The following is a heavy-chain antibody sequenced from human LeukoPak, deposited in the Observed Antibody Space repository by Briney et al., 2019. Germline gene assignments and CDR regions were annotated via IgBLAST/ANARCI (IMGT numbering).Heavy chain of an antibody. D-gene: IGHD3-3*01. V-gene: IGHV1-2*02. CDR1: GYTVTGYY. J-gene: IGHJ4*02. CDR3: ARVKEWTIFGVVIRVFDY. CDR2: INPNSGGT. Sequence: ASVKVSCKASGYTVTGYYMHWVRQAPGQGLEWMGWINPNSGGTNYAQKFQGRVTMTRDTSISTAYMELSRLRSDDTAVYYCARVKEWTIFGVVIRVFDYWGQRTLVTVSS.